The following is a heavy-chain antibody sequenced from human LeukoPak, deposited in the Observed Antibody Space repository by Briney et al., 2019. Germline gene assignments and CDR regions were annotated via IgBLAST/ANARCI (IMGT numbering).Heavy chain of an antibody. D-gene: IGHD3-3*01. CDR1: GGSISSYY. Sequence: SETLSLTCTVSGGSISSYYWSWIRQPPGKGLEWIGYIYYSGSTNYNPSLKSRVTISVDTSKNQFSLKLSSVTAADTAVYYCARDYVPLNYDFWSGTEGAFDIWGQGTMVTVSS. J-gene: IGHJ3*02. CDR2: IYYSGST. CDR3: ARDYVPLNYDFWSGTEGAFDI. V-gene: IGHV4-59*01.